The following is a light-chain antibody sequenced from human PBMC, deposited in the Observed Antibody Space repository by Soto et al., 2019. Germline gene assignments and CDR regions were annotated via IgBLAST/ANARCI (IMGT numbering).Light chain of an antibody. V-gene: IGLV1-47*01. CDR1: SSNIGSNH. Sequence: QSVLTQPPSASGTPGQRVTISCSGSSSNIGSNHVDWYQQFPAMAPKLLMYRSDQRPTEVLARFSGSNSCTSASLAISGLRSDDEADYYCPARDNILSGVVFGGGTQLTVL. J-gene: IGLJ2*01. CDR2: RSD. CDR3: PARDNILSGVV.